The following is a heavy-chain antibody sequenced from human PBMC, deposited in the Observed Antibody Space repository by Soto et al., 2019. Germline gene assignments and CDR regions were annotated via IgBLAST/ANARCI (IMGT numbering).Heavy chain of an antibody. D-gene: IGHD3-3*01. Sequence: PGGSLRLSCAASGFTFSSYAMSWVRQAPGKGLEWVSAISGSGGSTYYADSVKGRFTISRDNSKNTLYLQMNSLRAEDTAVYYCAKADITFLGVFITDYYGREVWGKGTPVTVPS. CDR2: ISGSGGST. CDR1: GFTFSSYA. V-gene: IGHV3-23*01. J-gene: IGHJ6*04. CDR3: AKADITFLGVFITDYYGREV.